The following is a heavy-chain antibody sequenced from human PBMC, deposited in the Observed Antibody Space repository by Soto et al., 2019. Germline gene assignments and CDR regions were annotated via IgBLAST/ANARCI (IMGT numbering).Heavy chain of an antibody. CDR2: INHSGST. J-gene: IGHJ5*02. D-gene: IGHD3-16*02. CDR1: GGSFSGYY. V-gene: IGHV4-34*01. CDR3: ARGRGGKRSSSYYDYVWGSYRYNWFGP. Sequence: PSETLSLTCAVYGGSFSGYYWSWIRQPPGKGLEWIGEINHSGSTNYNPSLKSRVTISVDTSKNQFSLKLSSVTAADTAVYYCARGRGGKRSSSYYDYVWGSYRYNWFGPWGQGTLVTVST.